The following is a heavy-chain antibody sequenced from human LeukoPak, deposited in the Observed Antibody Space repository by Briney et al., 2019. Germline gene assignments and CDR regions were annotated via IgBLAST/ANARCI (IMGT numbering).Heavy chain of an antibody. D-gene: IGHD1-26*01. CDR3: ASVGPTRGTLDY. CDR1: GFTFSSYG. J-gene: IGHJ4*01. V-gene: IGHV3-30*02. Sequence: GGSLRLSCAASGFTFSSYGMYWVRQTPDKGLQWVAYLRKDASDKNYVDSVRGRFTISRDNSKNPLDLQMNSLRVEETAVDYFASVGPTRGTLDYCGHGTLVTASS. CDR2: LRKDASDK.